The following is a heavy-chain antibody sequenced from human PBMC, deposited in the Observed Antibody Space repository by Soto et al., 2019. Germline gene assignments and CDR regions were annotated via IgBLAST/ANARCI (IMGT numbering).Heavy chain of an antibody. CDR3: ARDHYYGDFNRPRYYQYVMDV. D-gene: IGHD4-17*01. J-gene: IGHJ6*02. Sequence: SETLSLTCTVSGGSISSGGYYWSWIRQHPGKGLEWIGYIYYSGSTYYNPSLKSRVTISVDTSKNQFSLKLSSVTAADTAVYYCARDHYYGDFNRPRYYQYVMDVCAQGSSVPGSS. CDR1: GGSISSGGYY. CDR2: IYYSGST. V-gene: IGHV4-31*03.